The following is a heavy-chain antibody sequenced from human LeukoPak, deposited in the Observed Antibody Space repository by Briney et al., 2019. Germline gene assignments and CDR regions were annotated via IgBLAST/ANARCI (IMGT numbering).Heavy chain of an antibody. D-gene: IGHD3-10*01. CDR1: GFTFSNYA. V-gene: IGHV3-23*01. J-gene: IGHJ3*02. Sequence: GGSLRLSCAASGFTFSNYAMSWVRQAPGKGLEWVSAIGGSGDNTYYADSVKGRFTISRDNSKNTLYLQMNSLRAEDTAIYYCAKCSASYYNDAFDIWGRGTMVTVSS. CDR3: AKCSASYYNDAFDI. CDR2: IGGSGDNT.